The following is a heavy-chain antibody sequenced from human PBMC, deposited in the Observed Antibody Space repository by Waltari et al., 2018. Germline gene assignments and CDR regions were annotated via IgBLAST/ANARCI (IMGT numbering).Heavy chain of an antibody. CDR1: GYSISGNYY. CDR3: AGQRYSYGPYYFDY. CDR2: LYHSGSG. D-gene: IGHD5-18*01. Sequence: QVQLQESGPGLVKPSETLSLTCAVSGYSISGNYYWGWIRQPPGKGLEWIGSLYHSGSGYYNPALQSRVTISVDTSKNQFSLKRSSVTAADTAVYYCAGQRYSYGPYYFDYWGQGTLVTVSS. J-gene: IGHJ4*02. V-gene: IGHV4-38-2*01.